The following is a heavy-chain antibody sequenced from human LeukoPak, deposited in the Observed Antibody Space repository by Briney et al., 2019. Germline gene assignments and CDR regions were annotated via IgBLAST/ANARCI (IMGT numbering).Heavy chain of an antibody. CDR1: GFTFSSYN. D-gene: IGHD3-10*01. V-gene: IGHV3-48*04. J-gene: IGHJ4*02. Sequence: GGSLRLSCAASGFTFSSYNMNWVRQAPGKGLEWVSYISSSSSTIYYADSVKGRFTISRDNAKNSLYLQMNSLRAEDTAVYYCARDFKRGLFDYWGQGTLVTVSS. CDR3: ARDFKRGLFDY. CDR2: ISSSSSTI.